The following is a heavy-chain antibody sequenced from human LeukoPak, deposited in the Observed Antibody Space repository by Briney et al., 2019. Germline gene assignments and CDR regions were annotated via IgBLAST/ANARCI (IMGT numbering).Heavy chain of an antibody. CDR2: IYHSGNT. V-gene: IGHV4-38-2*02. CDR1: GYSISSGYY. D-gene: IGHD3-10*01. Sequence: PSETLSLTCTVSGYSISSGYYWGWIRQPPGKGLEWIGSIYHSGNTYYNQSLKSRVTISVDTSKNQFSLRLSSVTAADTAVYYCARVWFGSRCFDYWGQGTLVTVSS. J-gene: IGHJ4*02. CDR3: ARVWFGSRCFDY.